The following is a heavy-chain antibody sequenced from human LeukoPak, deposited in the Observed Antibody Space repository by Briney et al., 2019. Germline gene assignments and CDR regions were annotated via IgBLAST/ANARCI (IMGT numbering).Heavy chain of an antibody. CDR2: ISSSSGTI. V-gene: IGHV3-48*01. J-gene: IGHJ4*02. CDR1: GFIFSNYN. CDR3: ARALGYSYGYAVDY. D-gene: IGHD5-18*01. Sequence: GGSLRLSCAASGFIFSNYNMNWVRQTPGKGLEWLSYISSSSGTIYYADSVKGRFTISGDNAKNSLYLQMNSLRVEDTAVYYCARALGYSYGYAVDYWGQGTLVTVSS.